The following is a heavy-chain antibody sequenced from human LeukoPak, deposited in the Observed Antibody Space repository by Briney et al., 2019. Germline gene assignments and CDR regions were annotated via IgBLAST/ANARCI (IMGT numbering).Heavy chain of an antibody. V-gene: IGHV1-2*02. CDR2: INPNSGGT. D-gene: IGHD3-10*01. CDR1: GYTFTGYY. CDR3: ARGYYYGSGSYYARNPGPWDAFDI. Sequence: ASVKVSCKASGYTFTGYYMHWVRQAPGQGLEWMGWINPNSGGTNYAQQFQGRVTMPRDTSISTAYMELSRLRSDDTAVCYCARGYYYGSGSYYARNPGPWDAFDIWGQGTMVTVSS. J-gene: IGHJ3*02.